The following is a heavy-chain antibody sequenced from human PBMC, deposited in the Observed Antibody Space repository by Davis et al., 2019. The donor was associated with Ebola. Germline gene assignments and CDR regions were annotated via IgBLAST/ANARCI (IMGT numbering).Heavy chain of an antibody. CDR3: AREVQWLVQLYYYYYGMGV. J-gene: IGHJ6*02. D-gene: IGHD6-19*01. CDR1: GYTFTSYG. Sequence: ASVKVSCKASGYTFTSYGISWVQQAPGQGLEWMGWISAYNGNTNYAQKLQGRVTMTTDTSTSTAYMELRSLRSDDTAVYYCAREVQWLVQLYYYYYGMGVWGQGTTVTVSS. V-gene: IGHV1-18*01. CDR2: ISAYNGNT.